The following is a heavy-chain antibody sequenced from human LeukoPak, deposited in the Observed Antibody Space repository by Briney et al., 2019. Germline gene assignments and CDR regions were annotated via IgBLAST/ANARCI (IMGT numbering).Heavy chain of an antibody. Sequence: GGSLRLSCAASGFTFSSYGMHWVRQAPGKGLEWVAVISYDGSNKYYADSVKGRFTISRDNSKNTLYLQMNSLRAEDTAVYYCARDSSGWLTFDYWGQGTLVTVSS. J-gene: IGHJ4*02. D-gene: IGHD6-19*01. CDR3: ARDSSGWLTFDY. CDR2: ISYDGSNK. V-gene: IGHV3-30*03. CDR1: GFTFSSYG.